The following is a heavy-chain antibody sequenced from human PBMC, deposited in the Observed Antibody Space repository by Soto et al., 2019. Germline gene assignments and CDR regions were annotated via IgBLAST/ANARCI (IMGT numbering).Heavy chain of an antibody. CDR2: INHSGST. D-gene: IGHD3-16*01. CDR3: ARIAGGYYYYYGMDV. J-gene: IGHJ6*02. CDR1: GGSFSGYY. V-gene: IGHV4-34*01. Sequence: SETLSLTCAVYGGSFSGYYWSWIRQPPGKGLEWIGEINHSGSTNYNPSLKSRVTISVDTSKNQSSLKLSSVTAADTAVYYCARIAGGYYYYYGMDVWGQGTTVTVSS.